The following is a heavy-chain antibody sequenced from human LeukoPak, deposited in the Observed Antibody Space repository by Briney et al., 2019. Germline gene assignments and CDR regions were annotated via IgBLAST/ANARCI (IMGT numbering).Heavy chain of an antibody. CDR2: ISSSSSYI. V-gene: IGHV3-21*01. J-gene: IGHJ4*02. CDR3: ARVPRRFLYYFDY. Sequence: GGSLRLSCAASGFTFSSYSMNWVRQAPGKGLEWVSSISSSSSYIYYADSVKGRFTISRDNAKNSLYLQMNSLRAEDTAVYYCARVPRRFLYYFDYWGQGTLVTVSS. CDR1: GFTFSSYS. D-gene: IGHD6-25*01.